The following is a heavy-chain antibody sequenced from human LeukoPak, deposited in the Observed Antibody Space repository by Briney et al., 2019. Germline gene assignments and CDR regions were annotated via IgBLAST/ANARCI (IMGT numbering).Heavy chain of an antibody. D-gene: IGHD3-22*01. CDR2: INHSGST. J-gene: IGHJ4*02. CDR3: ARGDYYDSSGYYWYDY. CDR1: GGSFSGYY. Sequence: SETLSLTCAVYGGSFSGYYWSWIRQPPGKGLEWIGEINHSGSTNYNPSLKSRVTISVDTSKNQFSLKLSSVTAADTAVYYCARGDYYDSSGYYWYDYWGQGTLDTVSS. V-gene: IGHV4-34*01.